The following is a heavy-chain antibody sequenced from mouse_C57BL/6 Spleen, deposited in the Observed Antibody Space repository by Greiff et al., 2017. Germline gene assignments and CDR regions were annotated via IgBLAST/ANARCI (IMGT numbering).Heavy chain of an antibody. CDR3: VRHRYGSSLWFAY. CDR2: IRSKSNNYAT. V-gene: IGHV10-1*01. J-gene: IGHJ3*01. D-gene: IGHD1-1*01. CDR1: GFSFNTYA. Sequence: EVQLVESGGGLVQPKGSLKLSCAASGFSFNTYAMNWVRQAPGKGLEWVARIRSKSNNYATYYADSVKDRFTISRDDSESMLYLQMNNLKTEDTAMYYCVRHRYGSSLWFAYWGQGTLVTVSA.